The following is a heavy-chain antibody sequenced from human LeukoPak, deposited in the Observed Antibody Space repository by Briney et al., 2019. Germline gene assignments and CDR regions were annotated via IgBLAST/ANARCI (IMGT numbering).Heavy chain of an antibody. Sequence: PSETLSLTCTGSGGSINTYYWSWIRQPPGKGLEWIGYISYSGSTNYNPSLKSRVTITVDTSKNQFSLKLSSVTAADTAVYYCAREGYDTNIYYKADYWGQGTLVTVSS. V-gene: IGHV4-59*01. CDR2: ISYSGST. D-gene: IGHD3-22*01. J-gene: IGHJ4*02. CDR3: AREGYDTNIYYKADY. CDR1: GGSINTYY.